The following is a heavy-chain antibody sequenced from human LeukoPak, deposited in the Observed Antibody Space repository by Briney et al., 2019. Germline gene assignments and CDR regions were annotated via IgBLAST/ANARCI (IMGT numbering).Heavy chain of an antibody. CDR3: ARGGGRGFLGY. CDR2: IFSAGST. V-gene: IGHV3-53*01. J-gene: IGHJ4*02. D-gene: IGHD3-16*01. CDR1: GFTVSSNY. Sequence: GGSLRLSSAASGFTVSSNYMSWVRQAPGKGLEWVSVIFSAGSTYYADSVKGRFTISRDSSKNTLYLQMNSLRADDTAVYYCARGGGRGFLGYWGQGTLVTVSS.